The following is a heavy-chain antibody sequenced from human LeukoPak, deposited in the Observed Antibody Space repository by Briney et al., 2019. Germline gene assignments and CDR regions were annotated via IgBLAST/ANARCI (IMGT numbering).Heavy chain of an antibody. CDR3: ARDRTYDFWSGYYGPIYYFDY. CDR1: GGSFSGYY. J-gene: IGHJ4*02. V-gene: IGHV4-34*01. D-gene: IGHD3-3*01. Sequence: SETLSLTCAVYGGSFSGYYWSWLRQPPGKGLEWIGEINHSGSTNYNPSLKSRVTISVDTSKNQFSLKLSSVTAADTAVYYCARDRTYDFWSGYYGPIYYFDYWGQGTLVTVSS. CDR2: INHSGST.